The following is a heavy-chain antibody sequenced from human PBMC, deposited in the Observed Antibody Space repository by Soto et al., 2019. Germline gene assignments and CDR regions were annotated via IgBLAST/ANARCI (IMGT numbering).Heavy chain of an antibody. Sequence: SETLSLTCTVSGGSISSGGYYWSWIRQHPGKGLEWIGYIYYSGSTYYNPSLKSRVTISVDTSKNQFSLKLSSVTAADTAVYYCARDRSPYIVDYYGMDVWGQGTTVTVSS. CDR3: ARDRSPYIVDYYGMDV. J-gene: IGHJ6*02. CDR2: IYYSGST. V-gene: IGHV4-31*03. D-gene: IGHD2-21*01. CDR1: GGSISSGGYY.